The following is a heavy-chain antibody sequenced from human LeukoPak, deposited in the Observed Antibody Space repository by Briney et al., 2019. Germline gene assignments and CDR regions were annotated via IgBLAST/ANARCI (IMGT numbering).Heavy chain of an antibody. V-gene: IGHV4-59*04. Sequence: SETLSLTCTVSGGSISSYYWSWIRQPPGKGLEWIGSIYYSGSTYYNPSLKSRVTMSVDTSKNQFSLKLSSVTAAGTAVYYCARHAGGIAAAGTRPFDYWGQGTLVTVSS. J-gene: IGHJ4*02. CDR2: IYYSGST. D-gene: IGHD6-13*01. CDR1: GGSISSYY. CDR3: ARHAGGIAAAGTRPFDY.